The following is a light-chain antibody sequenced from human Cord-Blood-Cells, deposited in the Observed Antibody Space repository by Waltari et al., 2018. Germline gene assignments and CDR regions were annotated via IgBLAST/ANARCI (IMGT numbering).Light chain of an antibody. CDR1: SSDVGSYNL. Sequence: QSALTQPASVSGSPGQSITISCPGTSSDVGSYNLVSWYQQHPGKAPKIMIYEGSKRPSGGSNRFSGSKSGNTASLTISGLQAEDEADYYCCSYAGSSTYVFGTGTKVAVL. J-gene: IGLJ1*01. CDR3: CSYAGSSTYV. V-gene: IGLV2-23*01. CDR2: EGS.